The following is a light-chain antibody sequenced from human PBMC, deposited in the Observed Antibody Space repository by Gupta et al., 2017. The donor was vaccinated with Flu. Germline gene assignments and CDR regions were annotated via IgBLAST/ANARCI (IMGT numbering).Light chain of an antibody. CDR3: QAWDKSTGV. Sequence: SPGQTASITCSGDKLGNKYVCWYQQKPGQSPILVIYQDNKRPAGIPERFSASKSGNTATLTISGTQAIDESDYYCQAWDKSTGVFGGGTKLTVL. V-gene: IGLV3-1*01. J-gene: IGLJ3*02. CDR2: QDN. CDR1: KLGNKY.